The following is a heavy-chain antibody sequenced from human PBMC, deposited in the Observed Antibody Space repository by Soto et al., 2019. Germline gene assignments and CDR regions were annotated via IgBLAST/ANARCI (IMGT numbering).Heavy chain of an antibody. V-gene: IGHV1-2*02. CDR2: IIPHSGET. CDR3: ARETDDFNNGAHDL. CDR1: GYSFTVYY. J-gene: IGHJ5*02. D-gene: IGHD4-4*01. Sequence: QVQLVQSGAEVKRPGASVKVSCKASGYSFTVYYMHWVRQAPGQGLEWIGWIIPHSGETNYAQKVQARVTLTRDTSIRTAYMQMSGLTSDDTAVYYCARETDDFNNGAHDLGGQGTLVTVSS.